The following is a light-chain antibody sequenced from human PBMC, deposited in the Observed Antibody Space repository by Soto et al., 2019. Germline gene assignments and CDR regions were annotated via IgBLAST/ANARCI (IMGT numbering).Light chain of an antibody. CDR3: QQTYSTVA. V-gene: IGKV1-39*01. J-gene: IGKJ4*01. CDR1: HDISTY. Sequence: DIQMTQSPSSLSASVGDRVTITCRARHDISTYLNWYQQKPGKAPKLLIYGASRLQSGVPSRFGGSGSGTDFTLTISSLQPEDLATYYCQQTYSTVAFGGGTKVEI. CDR2: GAS.